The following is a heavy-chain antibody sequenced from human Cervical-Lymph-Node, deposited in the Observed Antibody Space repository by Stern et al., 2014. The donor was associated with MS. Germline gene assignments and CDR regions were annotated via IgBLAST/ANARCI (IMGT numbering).Heavy chain of an antibody. CDR1: GGRFRHNA. J-gene: IGHJ4*02. D-gene: IGHD3-16*01. Sequence: QVQLVQSGAEVKKPGSSVTVTCRASGGRFRHNAIAWGRQAPDQGIEWKGAIRPILGTTDFARRFQGRLAIKADDSADVIYMELNSLTSEDTAVYYCARDRSLGVTPFFDYWGQGTLVTVSS. CDR2: IRPILGTT. V-gene: IGHV1-69*01. CDR3: ARDRSLGVTPFFDY.